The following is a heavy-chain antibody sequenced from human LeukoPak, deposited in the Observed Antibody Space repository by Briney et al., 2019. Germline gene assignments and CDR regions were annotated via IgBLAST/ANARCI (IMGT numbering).Heavy chain of an antibody. CDR1: GGSISSYY. CDR2: VYISGNT. Sequence: SETLSLTCAVSGGSISSYYWSWIRQPAGKTLEWIGRVYISGNTIYNPSLKSRVTMSLDTSKNQFSLNLSSVTAADTAVYYCASNPLVLNWYFDLWGRGTLVTVSS. CDR3: ASNPLVLNWYFDL. J-gene: IGHJ2*01. V-gene: IGHV4-4*07.